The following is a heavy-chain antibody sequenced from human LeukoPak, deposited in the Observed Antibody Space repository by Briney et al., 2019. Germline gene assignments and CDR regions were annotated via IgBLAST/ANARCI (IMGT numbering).Heavy chain of an antibody. D-gene: IGHD6-19*01. CDR1: GGSMSGYY. J-gene: IGHJ4*02. V-gene: IGHV4-59*01. CDR2: IYYNGNA. CDR3: ARGGWSLDD. Sequence: SETLSLTCTASGGSMSGYYWSWIRLPPGKGLEWIGYIYYNGNANYNPFLKSRLTMSVDTSKNQFSLKLNSVTSVDTAIYYCARGGWSLDDWGQGTLVTVSS.